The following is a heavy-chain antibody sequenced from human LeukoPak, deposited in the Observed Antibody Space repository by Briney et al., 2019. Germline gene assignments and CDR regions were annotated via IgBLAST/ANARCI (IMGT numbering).Heavy chain of an antibody. CDR1: GFTFSSYA. Sequence: GGSLRLSCAASGFTFSSYAMSWVRQAPGKGLGWVSAISGSGGSTYYADSVKGRFTISRDNSKNTLYLQMNSLRAEDTAVYYCAKLSQGSYDFWSGYYALMDVWGQGTTVTVSS. CDR2: ISGSGGST. CDR3: AKLSQGSYDFWSGYYALMDV. J-gene: IGHJ6*02. V-gene: IGHV3-23*01. D-gene: IGHD3-3*01.